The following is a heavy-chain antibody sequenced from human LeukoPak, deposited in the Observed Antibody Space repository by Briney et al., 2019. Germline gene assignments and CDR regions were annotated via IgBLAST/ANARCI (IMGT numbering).Heavy chain of an antibody. J-gene: IGHJ4*02. CDR3: VRGSGGRSWYDY. D-gene: IGHD6-13*01. V-gene: IGHV3-66*01. CDR2: LYSGGGT. CDR1: GLTVSDNY. Sequence: GGSLRLSCAASGLTVSDNYMSWVRQSPERRLEWVAILYSGGGTVYADSVKGRFTISRDDSKNTLFLQMNSLGVEDTAVYYCVRGSGGRSWYDYWGQGTPVAVSS.